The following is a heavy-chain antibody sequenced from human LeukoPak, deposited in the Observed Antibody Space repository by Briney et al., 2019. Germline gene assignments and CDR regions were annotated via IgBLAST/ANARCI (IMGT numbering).Heavy chain of an antibody. V-gene: IGHV4-59*08. J-gene: IGHJ4*02. Sequence: NTSETLSLTCTVSGGSISTYYWSWNRQPPGKGLEWIGYIDYSGSTNYNPSLKSRVTIPVDTSKNQFSLKLSSVTAADTAVYYCARWVTASSIDYWGQGTLVTVSS. CDR3: ARWVTASSIDY. CDR2: IDYSGST. CDR1: GGSISTYY. D-gene: IGHD6-6*01.